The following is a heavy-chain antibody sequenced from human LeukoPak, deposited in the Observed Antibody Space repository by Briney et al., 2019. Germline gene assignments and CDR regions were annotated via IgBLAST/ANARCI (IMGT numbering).Heavy chain of an antibody. CDR3: ASWYPPVYYFDY. Sequence: SETLSLTCTVSGGSISSYYWSWIRQPPGKGLEWIGYIYYSGSTNYNPSLKSRVTISVDTSKNQFSLKLSSVTAADTAVYYCASWYPPVYYFDYWGQGTLVTVSS. D-gene: IGHD6-13*01. CDR2: IYYSGST. V-gene: IGHV4-59*08. CDR1: GGSISSYY. J-gene: IGHJ4*02.